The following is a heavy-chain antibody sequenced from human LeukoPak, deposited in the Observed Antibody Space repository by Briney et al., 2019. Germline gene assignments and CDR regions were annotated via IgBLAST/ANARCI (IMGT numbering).Heavy chain of an antibody. J-gene: IGHJ3*01. CDR2: VSWNSGTI. V-gene: IGHV3-9*01. CDR3: AKDVAYNRGAFDV. Sequence: PGRSPRLSCAASGFTLDDYAMHWARQAPGKDLEWVSGVSWNSGTIDYADSVKGRFTISRDNAKNSLYLQMNSLRAEDTALYYCAKDVAYNRGAFDVWGQGTMVTVSS. CDR1: GFTLDDYA. D-gene: IGHD1-14*01.